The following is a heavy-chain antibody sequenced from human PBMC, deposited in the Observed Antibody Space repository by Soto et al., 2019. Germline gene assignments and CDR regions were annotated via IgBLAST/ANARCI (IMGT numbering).Heavy chain of an antibody. V-gene: IGHV4-59*01. CDR2: IYYSGST. J-gene: IGHJ6*02. Sequence: PSETLSLTCTVSGGSISSYYWSWIRQPPGKGLEWIGYIYYSGSTNYNPSLKSRVTISVDTSKNQFSLKLSSVTAADTAVYYCARENYDILTGEEYYYYGMDVWGQGTTVTVS. CDR1: GGSISSYY. CDR3: ARENYDILTGEEYYYYGMDV. D-gene: IGHD3-9*01.